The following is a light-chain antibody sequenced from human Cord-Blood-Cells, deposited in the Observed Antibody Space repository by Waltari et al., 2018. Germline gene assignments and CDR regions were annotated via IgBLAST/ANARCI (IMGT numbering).Light chain of an antibody. J-gene: IGLJ2*01. CDR3: SSYTSSSTLV. CDR1: SSDVGGYHY. V-gene: IGLV2-14*01. CDR2: EVS. Sequence: QSALTQTDSVSGSPGQSITISCPGTSSDVGGYHYVSWYQQHPGKAPKLIIYEVSNRPSGVSNRFSGSKSGNTASLTISGLQAEDEADYYCSSYTSSSTLVFGGGTKLTVL.